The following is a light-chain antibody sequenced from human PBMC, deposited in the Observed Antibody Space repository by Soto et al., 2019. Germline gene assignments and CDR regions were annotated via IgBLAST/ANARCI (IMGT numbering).Light chain of an antibody. Sequence: DTELIQSPATLSLSPGERATLSCRASHTVANFLAWYQHKAGQAPRLLIYDVSNRATDIPARFSGSGSGTDFTLTISSLEPDDFAVYYCQQRSNWPPTFGGGTNVEIK. CDR1: HTVANF. J-gene: IGKJ4*01. V-gene: IGKV3-11*01. CDR2: DVS. CDR3: QQRSNWPPT.